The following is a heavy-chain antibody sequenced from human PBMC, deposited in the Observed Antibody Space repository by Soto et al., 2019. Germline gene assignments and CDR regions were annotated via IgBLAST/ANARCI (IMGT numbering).Heavy chain of an antibody. CDR3: VKDESINWYSGHFRH. V-gene: IGHV3-9*01. D-gene: IGHD6-13*01. CDR2: INWNSGSI. J-gene: IGHJ1*01. Sequence: EVQLVESGGGLVQPGRSLRLSCAASGFTFDDYAMHWVRQVPGKGLEWVSGINWNSGSIGYADSVKGRFAISRDNAKNSLHLQMNSLSAEDTAFYYCVKDESINWYSGHFRHWG. CDR1: GFTFDDYA.